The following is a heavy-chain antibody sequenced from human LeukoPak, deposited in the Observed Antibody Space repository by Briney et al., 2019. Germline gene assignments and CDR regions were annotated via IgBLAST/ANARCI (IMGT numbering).Heavy chain of an antibody. D-gene: IGHD2-2*01. CDR1: GFTFSSYA. CDR2: IITNGGSA. CDR3: ARWGSTSCYDY. Sequence: GGSLRLSCVASGFTFSSYAMHWVRQAPGKGLEYVSAIITNGGSAYYANSVKGRFTISRDNSKNTLYLQMGSLRAEDMAVYYCARWGSTSCYDYWGQGTLVAVSS. V-gene: IGHV3-64*01. J-gene: IGHJ4*02.